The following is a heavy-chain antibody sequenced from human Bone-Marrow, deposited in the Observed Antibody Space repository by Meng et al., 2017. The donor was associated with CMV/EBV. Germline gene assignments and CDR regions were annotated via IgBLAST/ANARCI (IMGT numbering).Heavy chain of an antibody. Sequence: RLQTGVGCLLRPLEALSPTCAFHGGSFSGYDWSWIRQPPGKGREWIGEINHSGSTNYNPSLKSRVTISVDTSKNQFSRKLSSVTAADTAVYYCCGRSRQLARVRPFDYWGQGTLVTVSS. CDR1: GGSFSGYD. CDR2: INHSGST. CDR3: CGRSRQLARVRPFDY. J-gene: IGHJ4*02. V-gene: IGHV4-34*01. D-gene: IGHD6-6*01.